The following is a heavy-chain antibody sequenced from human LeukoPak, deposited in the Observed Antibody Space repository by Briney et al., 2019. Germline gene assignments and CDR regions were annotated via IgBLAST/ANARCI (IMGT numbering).Heavy chain of an antibody. Sequence: PGGSLRLSCVASGFTLSNNAMAWVRQAPGKGLEWVSALGGSDDRTDYADSVQGRFTISRDNSKNTLYLQMNSLRAEDTAVYYCAREWIQLWLPDYWGQGTLVTVSS. V-gene: IGHV3-23*01. CDR2: LGGSDDRT. CDR1: GFTLSNNA. D-gene: IGHD5-18*01. J-gene: IGHJ4*02. CDR3: AREWIQLWLPDY.